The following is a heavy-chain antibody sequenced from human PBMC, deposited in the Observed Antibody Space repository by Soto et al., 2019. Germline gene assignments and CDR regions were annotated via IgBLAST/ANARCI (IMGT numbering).Heavy chain of an antibody. Sequence: SETLSLTCAVSNFSLIKEYYWGWVRQPPGKGLEWIGSIHQSGSPYYNPSLKSRLTISVDTTKNQFSLQLKSMTAADTAVYYCAKLSCTSSTCYFPGWFDPWGQGTLVTVSS. CDR1: NFSLIKEYY. V-gene: IGHV4-38-2*01. J-gene: IGHJ5*02. D-gene: IGHD2-2*01. CDR2: IHQSGSP. CDR3: AKLSCTSSTCYFPGWFDP.